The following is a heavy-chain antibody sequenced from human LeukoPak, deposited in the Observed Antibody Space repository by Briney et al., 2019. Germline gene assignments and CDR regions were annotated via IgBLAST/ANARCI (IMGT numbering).Heavy chain of an antibody. CDR2: ISYDGSNK. CDR3: AKVGFGELLPDY. V-gene: IGHV3-30*18. J-gene: IGHJ4*02. Sequence: GRSLRLSCAASGFTFSSYGMHWVRQAPGKGLEWVAVISYDGSNKYYADSVKGRFTISRDNSKNTLYLQMNSLRAEDTAVYYCAKVGFGELLPDYWGQGTLVTASS. CDR1: GFTFSSYG. D-gene: IGHD3-10*01.